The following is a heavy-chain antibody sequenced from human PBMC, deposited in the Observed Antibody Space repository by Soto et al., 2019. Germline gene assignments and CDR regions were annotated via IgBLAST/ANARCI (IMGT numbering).Heavy chain of an antibody. CDR2: INHSGST. CDR3: ARGIEARGGRSYYYYYMDV. CDR1: GESFIGYY. Sequence: LETLSLTYAVYGESFIGYYWSWIRQPPGKGLEWIGEINHSGSTNYNPSLKSRVTISVDTSKNQFSLKLSSVTAADTAVYYCARGIEARGGRSYYYYYMDVWGKGTTVTVSS. J-gene: IGHJ6*03. D-gene: IGHD6-6*01. V-gene: IGHV4-34*01.